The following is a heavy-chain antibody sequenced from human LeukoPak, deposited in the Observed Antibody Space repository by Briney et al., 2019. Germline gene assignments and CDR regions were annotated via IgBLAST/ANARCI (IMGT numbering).Heavy chain of an antibody. D-gene: IGHD2/OR15-2a*01. CDR2: INPSGGST. Sequence: ASVKVSCKASGYTFTSYYMHWVRHAPGQGLEWKGMINPSGGSTTYAQKFQGRVTMTRDTSTDIVYMDLNSLRSEDTAVYYCARAKNTWSSFDPWGQGTLVTVSS. J-gene: IGHJ5*02. V-gene: IGHV1-46*01. CDR3: ARAKNTWSSFDP. CDR1: GYTFTSYY.